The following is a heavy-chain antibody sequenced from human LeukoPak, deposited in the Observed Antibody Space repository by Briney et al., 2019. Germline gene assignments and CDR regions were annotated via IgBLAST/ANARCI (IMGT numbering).Heavy chain of an antibody. CDR2: ISTGGGTV. CDR3: ARDNWNRPLDSVDFDY. D-gene: IGHD1-20*01. Sequence: PGGSLRLSCSASGFTYSSYEMNWVRQAPGKGLEWVSYISTGGGTVYYADSVKGRFTISRDNAKDSLYLQMNGLRADDTAVYYCARDNWNRPLDSVDFDYWGQGALVTVSS. CDR1: GFTYSSYE. J-gene: IGHJ4*02. V-gene: IGHV3-48*03.